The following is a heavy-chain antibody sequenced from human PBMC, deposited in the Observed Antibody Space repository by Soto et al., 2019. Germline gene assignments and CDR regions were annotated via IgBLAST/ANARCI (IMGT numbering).Heavy chain of an antibody. D-gene: IGHD6-19*01. V-gene: IGHV3-66*01. CDR1: GFTVSSNY. J-gene: IGHJ4*02. CDR2: IYSDGST. CDR3: AREGSSGWYFNLDN. Sequence: EVQLVESGGGLVQPGGSLRLSCAASGFTVSSNYMSWVRQAPGKGLEWVSVIYSDGSTYYADSVKGRFTISRDISKNTVYLQMNSLRAEDTAVYYCAREGSSGWYFNLDNWGQGTLVTVSS.